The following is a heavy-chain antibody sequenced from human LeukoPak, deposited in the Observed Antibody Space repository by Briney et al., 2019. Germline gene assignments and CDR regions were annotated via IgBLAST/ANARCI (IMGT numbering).Heavy chain of an antibody. V-gene: IGHV3-9*01. CDR3: AKDHASGYSSGWYHSYYYYMDV. D-gene: IGHD6-19*01. CDR2: ISWNSGSI. J-gene: IGHJ6*03. Sequence: GGSLRLSCAASGFTFDDYAMHWVRQAPGKVLEWVSGISWNSGSIGYADSVKGRFTISRDNAKNSLYLQMNSLRAEDTALYYCAKDHASGYSSGWYHSYYYYMDVWGKGTTVTISS. CDR1: GFTFDDYA.